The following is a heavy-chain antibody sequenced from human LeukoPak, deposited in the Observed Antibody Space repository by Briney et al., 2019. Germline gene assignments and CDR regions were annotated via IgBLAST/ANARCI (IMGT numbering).Heavy chain of an antibody. V-gene: IGHV3-30-3*01. Sequence: GGSLRLSCAASGFTFSSYAMHWVRQAPGKGLEWVAVISYDGSNKYYADSVKGRFTISRGNSKNTLYLQMNSLRAEDTAVYYCARDHFPATYYYDSSGFFDYWGQGTLVTVSS. D-gene: IGHD3-22*01. J-gene: IGHJ4*02. CDR3: ARDHFPATYYYDSSGFFDY. CDR1: GFTFSSYA. CDR2: ISYDGSNK.